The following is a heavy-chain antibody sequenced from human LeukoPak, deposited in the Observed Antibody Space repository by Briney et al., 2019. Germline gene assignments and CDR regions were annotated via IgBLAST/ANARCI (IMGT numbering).Heavy chain of an antibody. Sequence: GASVKVSCKASGYTFTSYIISWVRQAPGQGLEWMGWISAYNGNTNYAQKLQGRVTMTTDTSTSTAYMELRSLRSEDTAVYYCARDNDSRDPPHFDYWGQGTLVTVSS. CDR1: GYTFTSYI. D-gene: IGHD3-16*01. CDR2: ISAYNGNT. J-gene: IGHJ4*02. V-gene: IGHV1-18*01. CDR3: ARDNDSRDPPHFDY.